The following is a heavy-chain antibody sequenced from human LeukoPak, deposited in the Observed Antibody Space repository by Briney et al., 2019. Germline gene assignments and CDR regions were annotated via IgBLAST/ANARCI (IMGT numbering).Heavy chain of an antibody. CDR1: GFTFSSYG. CDR2: ISYDGSNK. J-gene: IGHJ4*02. CDR3: AKDSSAAAGGYFDY. V-gene: IGHV3-30*18. Sequence: PPGRSLRLSCAASGFTFSSYGMHWVRQAPGKGLEWVAVISYDGSNKYYADSVKGRFTISRDNSKNTLYLQMNSLRAEDTAVYYCAKDSSAAAGGYFDYWGQGTLVTVSS. D-gene: IGHD6-13*01.